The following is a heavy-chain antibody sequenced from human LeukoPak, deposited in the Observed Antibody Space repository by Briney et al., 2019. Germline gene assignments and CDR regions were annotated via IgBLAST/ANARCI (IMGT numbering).Heavy chain of an antibody. V-gene: IGHV3-15*01. CDR1: GFTFSNAW. CDR3: TTRHGYSYGYYFDY. CDR2: IKSKTDGGTT. J-gene: IGHJ4*02. Sequence: GGSLRLSCAASGFTFSNAWMSWVRQAPGKGLEWVSRIKSKTDGGTTDYAAPVKGRFTISRDDSKNTLYLQMNSLKTEDTAVYYCTTRHGYSYGYYFDYWGQGTLVTVSS. D-gene: IGHD5-18*01.